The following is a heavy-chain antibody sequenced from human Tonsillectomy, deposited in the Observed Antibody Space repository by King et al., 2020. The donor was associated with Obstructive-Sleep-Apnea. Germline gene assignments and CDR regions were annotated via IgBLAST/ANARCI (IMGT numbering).Heavy chain of an antibody. V-gene: IGHV4-34*01. Sequence: VQLQQWGARLLKPSETLSLTCAVYGGSFSGYSGSWIRQPPGKGLEWIGEINHFGNTNYNPSLKSPVTISVDTFMNQFSLRLTSVTAADTAVYFCARIPADYDVLTGYFRPFDYWGQGTLVTVSS. J-gene: IGHJ4*02. D-gene: IGHD3-9*01. CDR1: GGSFSGYS. CDR3: ARIPADYDVLTGYFRPFDY. CDR2: INHFGNT.